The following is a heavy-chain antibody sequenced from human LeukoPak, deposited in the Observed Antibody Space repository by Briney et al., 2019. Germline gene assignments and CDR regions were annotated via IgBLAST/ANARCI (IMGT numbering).Heavy chain of an antibody. J-gene: IGHJ3*02. CDR2: MYTSGRT. V-gene: IGHV4-61*02. Sequence: TSQTLSLTCTGSGGSVSSGSYYWNWIRQPPEKGLKWIVRMYTSGRTNYNPSLKSRVTISVDTSKSQFSLKLTSVTAADTAVYYCESQTLTDDAFDIWGQGTMVTVSS. D-gene: IGHD1-20*01. CDR1: GGSVSSGSYY. CDR3: ESQTLTDDAFDI.